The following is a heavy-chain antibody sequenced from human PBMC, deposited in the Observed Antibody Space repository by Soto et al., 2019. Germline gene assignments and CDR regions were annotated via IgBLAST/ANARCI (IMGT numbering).Heavy chain of an antibody. V-gene: IGHV4-59*01. Sequence: SETLYLTCTVSGVSIISYYWSWIRQPPGKGLEWIGYFYYRGSNNYSPSLRSRVTISADTTRDQFSLTLTSVTAADTAVYYCARQQVVGFYYGMDVWGQGTTVTVSS. CDR1: GVSIISYY. CDR3: ARQQVVGFYYGMDV. D-gene: IGHD1-26*01. J-gene: IGHJ6*02. CDR2: FYYRGSN.